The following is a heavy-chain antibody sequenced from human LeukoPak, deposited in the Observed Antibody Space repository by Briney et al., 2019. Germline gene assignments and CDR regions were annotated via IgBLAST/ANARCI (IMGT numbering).Heavy chain of an antibody. J-gene: IGHJ4*02. CDR1: GFTFSSYS. V-gene: IGHV3-48*04. CDR2: ISSSSTI. Sequence: PGGSLRLSCAASGFTFSSYSMNWVRQAPGKGLEWVSYISSSSTIYYADSVKGRFTISRDNAKNSLYLQMNSLRAEDTAVYYCARDRGRGGYESFDYWGQGTLVTVSS. D-gene: IGHD5-12*01. CDR3: ARDRGRGGYESFDY.